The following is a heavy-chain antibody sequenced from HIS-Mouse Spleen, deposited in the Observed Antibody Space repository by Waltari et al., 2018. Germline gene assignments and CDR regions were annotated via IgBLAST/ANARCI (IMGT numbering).Heavy chain of an antibody. D-gene: IGHD3-3*01. V-gene: IGHV1-8*01. Sequence: VQLVESGGGLVQPGGSLRLSCAASGFTFTSYDINWVRQATGQGLEWMGWMNPNSGNTGYAQKFQGRVTMTRNTSISTAYMELSSLRSEDTAVYYCARVYYDFWSGYYYWGQGTLVTVSS. J-gene: IGHJ4*02. CDR1: GFTFTSYD. CDR2: MNPNSGNT. CDR3: ARVYYDFWSGYYY.